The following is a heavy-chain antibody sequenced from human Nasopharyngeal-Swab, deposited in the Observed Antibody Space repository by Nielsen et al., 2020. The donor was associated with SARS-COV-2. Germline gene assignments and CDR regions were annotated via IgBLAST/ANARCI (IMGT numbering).Heavy chain of an antibody. J-gene: IGHJ4*02. CDR3: ARESGGWQPYFDS. V-gene: IGHV3-21*01. CDR1: EFTFTRFG. D-gene: IGHD6-19*01. Sequence: GESLKISCVASEFTFTRFGMNWVRQAPGKGLEWVSSITSTGAYIYYGGSVKGRFTISRDNARKSLYLQMNSLRAEDTAVYYCARESGGWQPYFDSWGQGTLVTVSS. CDR2: ITSTGAYI.